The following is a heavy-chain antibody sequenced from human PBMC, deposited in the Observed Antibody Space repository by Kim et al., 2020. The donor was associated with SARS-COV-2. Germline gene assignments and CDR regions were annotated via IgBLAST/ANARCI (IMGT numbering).Heavy chain of an antibody. CDR2: IWYDGSNK. Sequence: GGSLRLSCAASGFTFSSYGMHWVRQAPGKGLEWVAVIWYDGSNKYYADSVKGRFTISRDNSKNTLYLQMNSLRAEDTAVYYCARDQRTITMISYDPRGAFVVWGQGTMATVS. J-gene: IGHJ3*01. CDR1: GFTFSSYG. CDR3: ARDQRTITMISYDPRGAFVV. V-gene: IGHV3-33*01. D-gene: IGHD3-22*01.